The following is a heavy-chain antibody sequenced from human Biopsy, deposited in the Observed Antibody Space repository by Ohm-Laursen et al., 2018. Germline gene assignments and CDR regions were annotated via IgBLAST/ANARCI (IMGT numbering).Heavy chain of an antibody. Sequence: EPSVKVSCKASGYTFTGYYMHWVRQAPGQGLEWMGWINPNSGGTNYAQKFQGRVSMTRDTSISTAYMELSRLRSDDTAVYYCARGGVDTAMVENWGQGTLVTVSS. CDR3: ARGGVDTAMVEN. CDR1: GYTFTGYY. V-gene: IGHV1-2*02. CDR2: INPNSGGT. J-gene: IGHJ4*02. D-gene: IGHD5-18*01.